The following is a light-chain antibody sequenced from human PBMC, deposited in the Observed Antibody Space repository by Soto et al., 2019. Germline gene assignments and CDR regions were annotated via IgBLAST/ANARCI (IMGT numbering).Light chain of an antibody. CDR2: DVS. CDR1: SSDVGGYNY. CDR3: SSYTSSSTLAV. V-gene: IGLV2-14*01. J-gene: IGLJ2*01. Sequence: QSALTQPASVSGSPGQSITISCTGTSSDVGGYNYVSWYQQHPGKAPKLMIYDVSNRPSGVSNRFSGSKSGNTASLIISGRQAEDEADYYCSSYTSSSTLAVFGGGTKLTVL.